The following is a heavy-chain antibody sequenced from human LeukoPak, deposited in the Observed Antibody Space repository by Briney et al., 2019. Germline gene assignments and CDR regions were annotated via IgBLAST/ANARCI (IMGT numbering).Heavy chain of an antibody. CDR1: EFSFSSYG. J-gene: IGHJ4*02. V-gene: IGHV3-30*18. CDR3: AKDLGVGAYLLFDYITSGLDS. Sequence: PGGSLRLSCAASEFSFSSYGMHWVRQAPGKGLEWVAVISYDGSNEYFADSVKGRFTVSGDNSKNTLYLQMNSLRPEDTAVYYCAKDLGVGAYLLFDYITSGLDSWGQGTLVTVSS. CDR2: ISYDGSNE. D-gene: IGHD2/OR15-2a*01.